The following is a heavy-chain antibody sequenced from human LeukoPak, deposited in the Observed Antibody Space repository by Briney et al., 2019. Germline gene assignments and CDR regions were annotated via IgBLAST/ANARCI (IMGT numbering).Heavy chain of an antibody. CDR2: VSYTGST. Sequence: SETLSLTCTVSGGSISSSSYYGGWIRQPPGKGLEWFGSVSYTGSTYHNASLKSRVPISVDTSKNQFPLKMASVTAGDSAVIFCARHAGGIAASGTRPFDYWGQGTLVTVSS. CDR3: ARHAGGIAASGTRPFDY. D-gene: IGHD6-13*01. CDR1: GGSISSSSYY. V-gene: IGHV4-39*01. J-gene: IGHJ4*02.